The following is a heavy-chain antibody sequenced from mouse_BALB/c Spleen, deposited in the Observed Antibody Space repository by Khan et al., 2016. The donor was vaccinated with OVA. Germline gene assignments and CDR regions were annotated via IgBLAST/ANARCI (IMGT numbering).Heavy chain of an antibody. D-gene: IGHD1-1*01. CDR2: ISSGGDYT. CDR3: EDNIAGSFAY. CDR1: GFTLSSYS. V-gene: IGHV5-6*01. J-gene: IGHJ3*01. Sequence: EVELVESGGDIVKPGGSLKLVCAASGFTLSSYSMSWVRQTPDKRLEWVASISSGGDYTYYPDSVKGRFTIARDNAKNTLYLTMSDLKSEDSAMYYCEDNIAGSFAYWGQGTLVTVSA.